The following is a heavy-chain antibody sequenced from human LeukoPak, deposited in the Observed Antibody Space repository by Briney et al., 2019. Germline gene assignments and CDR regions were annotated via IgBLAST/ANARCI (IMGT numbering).Heavy chain of an antibody. J-gene: IGHJ3*02. CDR1: GFTFSSYS. Sequence: HSGGSLRLSCAASGFTFSSYSMDWVRQAPGKGLEWVSYLSSRGGTIYYADSVKGRFTISRDNAKNSLYLQMNSLRAEDTAVYYCAKEVTPDRSGFDAFDIWGQGTMVTVSS. CDR3: AKEVTPDRSGFDAFDI. CDR2: LSSRGGTI. D-gene: IGHD3-22*01. V-gene: IGHV3-48*04.